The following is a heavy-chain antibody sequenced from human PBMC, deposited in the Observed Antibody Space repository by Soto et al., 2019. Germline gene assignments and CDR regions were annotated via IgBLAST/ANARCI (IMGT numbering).Heavy chain of an antibody. Sequence: PGGSLRLSCTASGFIFSSYWRYWVRQAPGKGLVWVSRINSDGSTTNYADSVKGRFTISRDNAKNTLYLQMNSLTAEDTAVYYCARGRWGSVDCWGQGTLVTVSS. J-gene: IGHJ4*02. D-gene: IGHD2-21*01. CDR3: ARGRWGSVDC. V-gene: IGHV3-74*01. CDR1: GFIFSSYW. CDR2: INSDGSTT.